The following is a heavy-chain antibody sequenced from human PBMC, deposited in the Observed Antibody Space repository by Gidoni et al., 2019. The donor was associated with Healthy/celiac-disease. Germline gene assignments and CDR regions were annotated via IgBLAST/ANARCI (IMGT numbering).Heavy chain of an antibody. J-gene: IGHJ4*02. CDR2: IYWNDDK. Sequence: QITLKESGPTLVKPTQTLTLTCTFSGFSLSTSGVGVGWIRQPPGKALEWLALIYWNDDKRYSPSLKSRLTITKDTSKNQVVLTMTNMDPVDTATYYCAAGAIGFGELLSTLDYWGQGTLVTVSS. D-gene: IGHD3-10*01. V-gene: IGHV2-5*01. CDR1: GFSLSTSGVG. CDR3: AAGAIGFGELLSTLDY.